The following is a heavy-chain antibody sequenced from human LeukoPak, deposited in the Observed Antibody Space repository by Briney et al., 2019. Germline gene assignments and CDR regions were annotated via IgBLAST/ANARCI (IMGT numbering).Heavy chain of an antibody. CDR3: VKDLTGTWSFDY. D-gene: IGHD3-9*01. J-gene: IGHJ4*02. CDR2: IGPNGAST. Sequence: GGSLRLSCSTSGFIFSNHFMHWVRQAPGKGLEYVSSIGPNGASTLYADSVKDRFTISRDNSRNALYVQLTSLRLEDTALYYCVKDLTGTWSFDYWGQGTLVTVSS. V-gene: IGHV3-64*05. CDR1: GFIFSNHF.